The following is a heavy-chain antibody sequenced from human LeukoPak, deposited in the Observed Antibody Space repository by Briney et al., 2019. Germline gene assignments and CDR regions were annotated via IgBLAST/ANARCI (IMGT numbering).Heavy chain of an antibody. V-gene: IGHV1-69*06. Sequence: ASVKVSCKASGGTFSSYTISWVRQAPGQGLEWRGGIIPIFGTANYAQKFEGRFTITADKSTSTTYMELSSLRSEDTAMYYCARTVVVTAEHAFDIWGQGTMVTVSS. J-gene: IGHJ3*02. CDR2: IIPIFGTA. CDR3: ARTVVVTAEHAFDI. D-gene: IGHD2-21*02. CDR1: GGTFSSYT.